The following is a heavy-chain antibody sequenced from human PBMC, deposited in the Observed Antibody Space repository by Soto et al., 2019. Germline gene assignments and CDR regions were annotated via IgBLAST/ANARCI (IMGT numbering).Heavy chain of an antibody. Sequence: QVQLVESGGGVVQPGRSLRLSCAASGFTFSSYAMHWVRQAPGKGLEWVAVISYDGSNKYYADSVKGRFTISRDNSQNTLYLQMNSLRAEDTAVYYCARANIYGSWRGVDPWGQGTLVTVSS. CDR3: ARANIYGSWRGVDP. CDR1: GFTFSSYA. V-gene: IGHV3-30-3*01. J-gene: IGHJ5*02. D-gene: IGHD3-10*01. CDR2: ISYDGSNK.